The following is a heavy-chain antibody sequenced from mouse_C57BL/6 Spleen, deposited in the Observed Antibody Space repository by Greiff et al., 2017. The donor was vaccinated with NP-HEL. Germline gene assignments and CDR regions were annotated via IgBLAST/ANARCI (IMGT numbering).Heavy chain of an antibody. CDR1: GYTFSSSW. D-gene: IGHD1-1*01. J-gene: IGHJ2*01. Sequence: VMLVESGPELVKPGASVKISCKASGYTFSSSWMNWVKQRPGKGLEWIGRIYPGDGDTNYNEKFKGKATLTADKSSSTSYMQLSSLTSEDSAVYFCTLALLHGSGLDYWGQGTTLTVSS. V-gene: IGHV1-82*01. CDR3: TLALLHGSGLDY. CDR2: IYPGDGDT.